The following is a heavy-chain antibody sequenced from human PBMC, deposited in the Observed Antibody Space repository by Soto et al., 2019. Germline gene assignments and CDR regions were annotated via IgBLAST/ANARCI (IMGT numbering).Heavy chain of an antibody. CDR2: ITGGAGNT. Sequence: GGSLRLSCAASGFTFSSHAMSWVRQAPGKGLEWVSSITGGAGNTYYADSVKGRFTMSRDNPKNTLYLQMNSLGAEDTAVYFCAKDLVVVPASGDAFDVWGQGTMVTVSS. J-gene: IGHJ3*01. CDR3: AKDLVVVPASGDAFDV. D-gene: IGHD2-15*01. V-gene: IGHV3-23*01. CDR1: GFTFSSHA.